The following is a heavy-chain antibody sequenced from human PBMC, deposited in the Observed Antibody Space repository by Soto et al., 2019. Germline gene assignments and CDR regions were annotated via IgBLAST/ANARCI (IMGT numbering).Heavy chain of an antibody. J-gene: IGHJ4*02. D-gene: IGHD3-22*01. CDR2: INPSGGST. Sequence: ASVKVSCKASGYTFTSYYMHWVRQAPGQGLEWMGIINPSGGSTSYAQKFQGRVTMTRDTSTSTVYMELSSLRSEDTAVYYCARSRDYYDSSGYGSGDFFDYWGQGTLVTVSS. CDR1: GYTFTSYY. V-gene: IGHV1-46*03. CDR3: ARSRDYYDSSGYGSGDFFDY.